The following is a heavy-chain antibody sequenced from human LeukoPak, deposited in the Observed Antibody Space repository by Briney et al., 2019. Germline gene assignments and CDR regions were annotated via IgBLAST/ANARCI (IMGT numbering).Heavy chain of an antibody. CDR2: IYYSGST. CDR1: GGSISSYY. CDR3: ARVLGPTAPSAVQLWFLFDY. V-gene: IGHV4-59*08. Sequence: SETLSLTCTVSGGSISSYYWSWIRQPPGKGLEWIGYIYYSGSTNYNPSLKSRVTISVDTSKNQFSLKLSSVTAADTAVYYCARVLGPTAPSAVQLWFLFDYWGQGTLVTVSS. J-gene: IGHJ4*02. D-gene: IGHD5-18*01.